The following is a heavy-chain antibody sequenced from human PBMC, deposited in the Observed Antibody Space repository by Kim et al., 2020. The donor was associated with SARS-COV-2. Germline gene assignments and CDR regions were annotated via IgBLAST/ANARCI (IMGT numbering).Heavy chain of an antibody. Sequence: LSLTCAASGFTFSNYGMHWVRQAPGKGLEWVAVIWYDGSNKYYADSVKGRFTISRDNSKNTLYLQMNSLRAEDTAVYYCAKAPADGDYYYWGQGTLVTVSS. CDR1: GFTFSNYG. CDR2: IWYDGSNK. J-gene: IGHJ4*02. V-gene: IGHV3-33*06. D-gene: IGHD4-17*01. CDR3: AKAPADGDYYY.